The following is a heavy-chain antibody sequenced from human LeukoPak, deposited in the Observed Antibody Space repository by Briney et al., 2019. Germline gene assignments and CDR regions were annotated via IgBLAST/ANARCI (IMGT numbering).Heavy chain of an antibody. V-gene: IGHV3-21*01. CDR3: ARDGSGNGDC. CDR1: GFPFSTYY. Sequence: GGSLRLSCAASGFPFSTYYMNWVRQAPGKGLEWVSSITNDGSHIYYADSVKGRFTISRDNAKNSLYLQMNSLRAEDTAVYYCARDGSGNGDCWGQGTLVTVSS. CDR2: ITNDGSHI. J-gene: IGHJ4*02. D-gene: IGHD2-8*01.